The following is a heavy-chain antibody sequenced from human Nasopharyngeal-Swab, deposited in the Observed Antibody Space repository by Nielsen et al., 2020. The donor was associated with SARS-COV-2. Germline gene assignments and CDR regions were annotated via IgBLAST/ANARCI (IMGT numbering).Heavy chain of an antibody. CDR3: ARGGRSVVVNAFDI. CDR2: ISSSSSYT. D-gene: IGHD2-15*01. CDR1: GFTFSDYY. V-gene: IGHV3-11*05. J-gene: IGHJ3*02. Sequence: GESLRISCAASGFTFSDYYMSWLRQAPGKGLEWVSYISSSSSYTNYADSVKGRFTISRDNAKNSLYLQMNSLRAEDTAVYYCARGGRSVVVNAFDIWGQGTMVTVSS.